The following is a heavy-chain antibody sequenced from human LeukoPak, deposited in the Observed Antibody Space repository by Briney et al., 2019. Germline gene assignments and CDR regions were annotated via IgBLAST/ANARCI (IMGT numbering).Heavy chain of an antibody. CDR2: INPSGGST. J-gene: IGHJ6*04. CDR1: GYTFTSYY. CDR3: ARDRYDILTNYYGMDV. Sequence: ASVKASCKASGYTFTSYYMHWVRQAPGQGLEWMGIINPSGGSTSYAQKFQGRVTMTRDTSTSTVYMELSSLRSEDTAVYHCARDRYDILTNYYGMDVWGKGTWSTSSS. V-gene: IGHV1-46*01. D-gene: IGHD3-9*01.